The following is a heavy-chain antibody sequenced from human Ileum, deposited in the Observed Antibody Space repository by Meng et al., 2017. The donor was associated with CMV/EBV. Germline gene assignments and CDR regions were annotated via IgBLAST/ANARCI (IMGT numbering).Heavy chain of an antibody. J-gene: IGHJ4*02. V-gene: IGHV1-2*02. Sequence: ASVKVSCKASGYTFTGYYMYWVRQAPGQGLEWMGWINPNSGGTNYAQKFQGRVTMTRDTSASTAYMELSSLRSDDTGVYCCAEGDSSGWYVTSLSNWGQGTLVTVSS. D-gene: IGHD6-19*01. CDR1: GYTFTGYY. CDR3: AEGDSSGWYVTSLSN. CDR2: INPNSGGT.